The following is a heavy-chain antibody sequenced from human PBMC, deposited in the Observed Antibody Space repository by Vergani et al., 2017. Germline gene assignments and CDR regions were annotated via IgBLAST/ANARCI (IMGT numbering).Heavy chain of an antibody. Sequence: QVHLVESGGGVVQPGRSLRLSCVVSGFTSSYYGMHWVRQAPGKGLEWVAFIQKDGIDKFYADSVRGRFTISRDISKNTLYLEMNSLSAEDTALYHCVKDHPVFDEWGQGTLVSVS. CDR2: IQKDGIDK. CDR3: VKDHPVFDE. V-gene: IGHV3-30*18. J-gene: IGHJ4*02. CDR1: GFTSSYYG.